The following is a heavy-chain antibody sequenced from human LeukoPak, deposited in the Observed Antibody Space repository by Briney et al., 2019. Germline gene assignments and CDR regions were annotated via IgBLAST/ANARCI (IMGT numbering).Heavy chain of an antibody. CDR2: ISGVSSYT. J-gene: IGHJ4*02. CDR1: GFTFSDYY. CDR3: GRVYLLDDGGLGDY. Sequence: PGGSLRFSFAASGFTFSDYYMTWFRRAPGRGLGGVSYISGVSSYTNFADSVKGRFTTSRDNAKNSLQLHSNSPTAEDTDVYYCGRVYLLDDGGLGDYWGQGTLVTVSS. D-gene: IGHD4-23*01. V-gene: IGHV3-11*06.